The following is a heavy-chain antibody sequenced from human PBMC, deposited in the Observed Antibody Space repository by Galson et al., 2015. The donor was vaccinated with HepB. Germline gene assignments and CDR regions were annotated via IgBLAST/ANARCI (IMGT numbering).Heavy chain of an antibody. Sequence: SLRLSCAASGFTFSRYGMHWVRQAPGKGLEWVALRDYVKGRLTISSDYYKRTLYLQMNSLRDEDTTIYYCARSPPAAAFFDLWGQGPLRTVSS. D-gene: IGHD6-13*01. CDR1: GFTFSRYG. CDR3: ARSPPAAAFFDL. J-gene: IGHJ4*02. V-gene: IGHV3-33*01.